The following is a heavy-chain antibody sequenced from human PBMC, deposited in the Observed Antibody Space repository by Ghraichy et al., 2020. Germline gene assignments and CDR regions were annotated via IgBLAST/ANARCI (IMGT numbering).Heavy chain of an antibody. J-gene: IGHJ1*01. V-gene: IGHV1-18*01. CDR2: ITPYSGKT. D-gene: IGHD6-19*01. CDR3: ARDRFGGAGNDFQH. Sequence: NISCTASGYPFTGFGISWVRQAPGQGLEWMGWITPYSGKTNYAQKFQGSVTMTMDTSTTTVYMELRSLRSADTAVYYCARDRFGGAGNDFQHWGQGTLVSVTS. CDR1: GYPFTGFG.